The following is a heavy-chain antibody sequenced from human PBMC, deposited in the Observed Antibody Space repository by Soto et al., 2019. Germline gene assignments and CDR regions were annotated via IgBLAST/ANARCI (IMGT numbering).Heavy chain of an antibody. CDR1: GFTFSNYA. J-gene: IGHJ4*02. V-gene: IGHV3-30*03. D-gene: IGHD3-22*01. Sequence: QVQLVESGGGVVQPGRSLRLSCAASGFTFSNYAMHWVRQAPGKGLEWVAVISYDGTNKYYADSVKGRFTISRDSSKSTLYLQMTSLRADETAVYYCARRAITMILEEYYFDYWGQGTLVTVSS. CDR3: ARRAITMILEEYYFDY. CDR2: ISYDGTNK.